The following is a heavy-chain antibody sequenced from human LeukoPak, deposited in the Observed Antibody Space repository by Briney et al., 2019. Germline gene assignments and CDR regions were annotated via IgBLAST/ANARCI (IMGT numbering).Heavy chain of an antibody. D-gene: IGHD3-10*01. J-gene: IGHJ5*02. CDR2: IYTSGST. V-gene: IGHV4-61*02. CDR3: ARLYYYGSADL. Sequence: PSETLSLTCTVSDGSISSGSYYWSWIRQPAGKGLKWIGRIYTSGSTNYNPSLKSRVTISVDTSKNQFSLKLSSVTAADTAVYYCARLYYYGSADLWGQGTLVTVSS. CDR1: DGSISSGSYY.